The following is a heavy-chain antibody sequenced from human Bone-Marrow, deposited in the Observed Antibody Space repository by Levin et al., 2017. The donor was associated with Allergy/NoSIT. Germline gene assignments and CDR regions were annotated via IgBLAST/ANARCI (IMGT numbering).Heavy chain of an antibody. D-gene: IGHD3-16*01. CDR1: GYTFTSYD. Sequence: GESLKISCKVSGYTFTSYDISWVRQAPGQGLEWMGWISSDNGNTKYPKKLQGRVTMTTDTSTSTAYLELRSLRSDDTAVYYCARDTSLELDLWGQGTVVTVSS. CDR3: ARDTSLELDL. V-gene: IGHV1-18*01. CDR2: ISSDNGNT. J-gene: IGHJ5*02.